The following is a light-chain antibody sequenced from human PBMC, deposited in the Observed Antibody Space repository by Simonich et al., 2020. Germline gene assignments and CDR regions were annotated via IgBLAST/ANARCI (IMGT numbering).Light chain of an antibody. CDR3: QQRSNWPIT. CDR1: QRVSSY. J-gene: IGKJ5*01. V-gene: IGKV3-11*01. Sequence: EIVLTQSPATLSLSPGERATLSCRASQRVSSYLAWYQQKPCQAPRLLIYDASNRATGIPARFSGSGSGTDFTLTISSLEPEDFAVYYCQQRSNWPITFGQGTRLEIK. CDR2: DAS.